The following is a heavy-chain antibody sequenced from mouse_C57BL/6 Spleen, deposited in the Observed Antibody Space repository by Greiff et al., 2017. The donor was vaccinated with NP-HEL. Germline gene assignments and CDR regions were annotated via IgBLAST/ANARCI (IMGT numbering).Heavy chain of an antibody. CDR2: ISSGGDYI. Sequence: EVQVVESGEGLVKPGGSLKLSCAASGFTFSSYAMSWVRQTPEKRLEWVAYISSGGDYIYYADTVKGRFTISRDNARNTLYLQMSSLKSEDTAMYYCTQKDSSGYGFAYWGQGTLVTVSA. V-gene: IGHV5-9-1*02. CDR1: GFTFSSYA. D-gene: IGHD3-2*02. J-gene: IGHJ3*01. CDR3: TQKDSSGYGFAY.